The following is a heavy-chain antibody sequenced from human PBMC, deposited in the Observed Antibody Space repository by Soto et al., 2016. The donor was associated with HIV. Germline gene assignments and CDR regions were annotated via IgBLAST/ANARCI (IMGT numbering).Heavy chain of an antibody. D-gene: IGHD6-13*01. J-gene: IGHJ6*03. CDR3: AKMGSSSVDYYMGR. CDR1: GFTFDAYA. Sequence: EVQLVESGGGLVQPGRSLRLSCAASGFTFDAYAMHWVRQAPGKGLEWVSGISWNSGNIGYADSVKGRFTISRDNAKNSLYLQMNSLRGEDTALYYCAKMGSSSVDYYMGRLGQKGPRSSSP. CDR2: ISWNSGNI. V-gene: IGHV3-9*01.